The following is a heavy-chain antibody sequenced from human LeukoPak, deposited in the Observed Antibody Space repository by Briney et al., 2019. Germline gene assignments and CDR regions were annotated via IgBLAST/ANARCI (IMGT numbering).Heavy chain of an antibody. V-gene: IGHV3-30*04. CDR3: ARESSSGWYYFDY. J-gene: IGHJ4*02. Sequence: PGRSLRLSCAASGFTFDDYAMHWVRQAPGKGLEWVAVISYDGSNKYYADSVKGRFTISRDNSKNTLYLQMNSLRAEDTAVYYCARESSSGWYYFDYWGQGTLVTVSS. D-gene: IGHD6-19*01. CDR2: ISYDGSNK. CDR1: GFTFDDYA.